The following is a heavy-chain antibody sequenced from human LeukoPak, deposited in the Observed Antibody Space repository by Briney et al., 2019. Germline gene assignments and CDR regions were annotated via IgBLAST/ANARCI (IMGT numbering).Heavy chain of an antibody. V-gene: IGHV4-4*09. D-gene: IGHD2-21*02. CDR1: GGSVIDYY. CDR3: AQRQGPMSGDCDYFDP. CDR2: IHGGGYT. Sequence: SETLSLTCTVSGGSVIDYYWSWLRQPPRQGLEWIAYIHGGGYTNYNPSLRSRVTISVDTSKNQFSLRMTSLTAADTAVYYCAQRQGPMSGDCDYFDPWGQGTLVTVSS. J-gene: IGHJ5*02.